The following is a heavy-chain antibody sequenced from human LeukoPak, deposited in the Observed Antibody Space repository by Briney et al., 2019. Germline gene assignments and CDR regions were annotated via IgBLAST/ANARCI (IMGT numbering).Heavy chain of an antibody. D-gene: IGHD3-10*01. CDR1: GFIISDYW. Sequence: PGGSLRLSCAASGFIISDYWMNWVRQVPGKGLEWVANINEDGSVQDYVDSVRGRFTISRDNAKNSVYLQMTSLRVEDTAVYYCASRESSMARSHWGQGTLVTVSS. CDR3: ASRESSMARSH. J-gene: IGHJ4*02. CDR2: INEDGSVQ. V-gene: IGHV3-7*01.